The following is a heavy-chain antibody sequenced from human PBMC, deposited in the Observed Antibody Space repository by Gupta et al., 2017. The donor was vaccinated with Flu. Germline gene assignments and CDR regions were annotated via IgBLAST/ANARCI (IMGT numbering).Heavy chain of an antibody. CDR3: ARLTIASAGSLSEY. Sequence: QVQLQESGPGLVKPSETLSLTCAVSGFSISSGYYWGWIRQPPGKGLEWIGNVYHSGNTYYKPSLKSRVIMSVDTSKNQFSLKLSSVTAADTAIYDGARLTIASAGSLSEYWGQGTLVTVPS. D-gene: IGHD6-13*01. CDR2: VYHSGNT. CDR1: GFSISSGYY. J-gene: IGHJ4*02. V-gene: IGHV4-38-2*01.